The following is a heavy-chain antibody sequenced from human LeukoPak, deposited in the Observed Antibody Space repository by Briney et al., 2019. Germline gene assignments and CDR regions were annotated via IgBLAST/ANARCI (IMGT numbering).Heavy chain of an antibody. Sequence: SSETLSLTCTVSGGSLSAYYWSWIRQPPGKGLELIEYIYTSGSTNYNPSLKSRVTISVDTSENQFSLKLSSVTAADTAVYYCARQGSTPWFDPWGQGTLVTVSS. CDR1: GGSLSAYY. J-gene: IGHJ5*02. CDR3: ARQGSTPWFDP. CDR2: IYTSGST. V-gene: IGHV4-4*09.